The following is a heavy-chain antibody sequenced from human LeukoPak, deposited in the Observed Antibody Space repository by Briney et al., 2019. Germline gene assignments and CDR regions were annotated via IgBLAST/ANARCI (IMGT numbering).Heavy chain of an antibody. D-gene: IGHD2-2*01. V-gene: IGHV1-8*01. CDR2: MNPNSGNT. CDR3: ARAPSPTSYGMDV. CDR1: GYTFSSYD. J-gene: IGHJ6*02. Sequence: ASVKVSCKASGYTFSSYDVNWVRQATGQGLEWMGWMNPNSGNTGYAQEFQGRVTMTRNTSISTAHMEVSGLRSEDTAVYYCARAPSPTSYGMDVWGQGTTVTVSS.